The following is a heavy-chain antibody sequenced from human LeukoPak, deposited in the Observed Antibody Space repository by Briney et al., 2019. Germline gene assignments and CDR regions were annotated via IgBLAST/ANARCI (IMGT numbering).Heavy chain of an antibody. CDR3: ARPQVGQGGGGYLYYYNYMDV. CDR1: GYTFTNYG. V-gene: IGHV1-18*01. Sequence: ASVKVSCKGSGYTFTNYGITWVRQAPGQGLEWMGWISAYNGHTNYAQKFRGRVTMTTDTSTSTAYMELRSLKSDDTAVYYCARPQVGQGGGGYLYYYNYMDVWGQGTTVTVSS. J-gene: IGHJ6*03. D-gene: IGHD2-15*01. CDR2: ISAYNGHT.